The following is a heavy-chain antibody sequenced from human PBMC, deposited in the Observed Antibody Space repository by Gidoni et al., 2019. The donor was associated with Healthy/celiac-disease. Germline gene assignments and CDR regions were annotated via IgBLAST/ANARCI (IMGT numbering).Heavy chain of an antibody. J-gene: IGHJ4*02. V-gene: IGHV3-30-3*01. CDR2: ISYDGSNK. CDR3: ARDSYGLDY. Sequence: QVQLVESGGDVVTPGRSLRLSCAASGFTFSSYAMHWVRQAPGKGLEWVAVISYDGSNKYYADSVKGRFTISRDNSKNTLYLQMNSLRAEDTAVYYCARDSYGLDYWGQGTLVTVSS. D-gene: IGHD5-18*01. CDR1: GFTFSSYA.